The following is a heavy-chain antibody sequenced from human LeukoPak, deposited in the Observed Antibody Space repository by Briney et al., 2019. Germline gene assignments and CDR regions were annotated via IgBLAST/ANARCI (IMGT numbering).Heavy chain of an antibody. V-gene: IGHV3-30*18. Sequence: GGSLRLSCAASGFTFSSYGMHWVRQAPGKGLEWVAVISYDGSNKYYADSVKGRFTISRDNSKNTLYLQMNSLRAGDTAVYFCAKDSTIAADAFDIWGQGTMVTVSS. D-gene: IGHD6-13*01. J-gene: IGHJ3*02. CDR1: GFTFSSYG. CDR3: AKDSTIAADAFDI. CDR2: ISYDGSNK.